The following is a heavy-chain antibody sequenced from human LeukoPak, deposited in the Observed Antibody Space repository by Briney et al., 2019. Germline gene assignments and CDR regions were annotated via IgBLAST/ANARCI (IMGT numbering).Heavy chain of an antibody. CDR1: GFTVSSNY. J-gene: IGHJ3*02. Sequence: PGGSLRLSCAASGFTVSSNYMSWVRQAPGKGLEWVSVIYGGGSTYYADSVKGRFTISRDNSKNTLYLQMNSLRAEDTAVYYCARDRGSLLWFGDLWVDAFDIWGQGTMVTVSS. CDR3: ARDRGSLLWFGDLWVDAFDI. CDR2: IYGGGST. D-gene: IGHD3-10*01. V-gene: IGHV3-66*01.